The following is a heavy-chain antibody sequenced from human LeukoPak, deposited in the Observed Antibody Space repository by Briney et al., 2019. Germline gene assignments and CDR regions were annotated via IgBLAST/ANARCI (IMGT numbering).Heavy chain of an antibody. CDR3: ASPGDIVVVPAAISDDAFDI. J-gene: IGHJ3*02. D-gene: IGHD2-2*02. Sequence: PGGSLRLSCAASGFTFSSYGMHWVRQAPGKGLEWVAFIRYDGSNKYYADSVKGRFTISRDNSKNTLYLQMNSLRAEDTAVYYCASPGDIVVVPAAISDDAFDIWGQGTLVTVSS. V-gene: IGHV3-30*02. CDR2: IRYDGSNK. CDR1: GFTFSSYG.